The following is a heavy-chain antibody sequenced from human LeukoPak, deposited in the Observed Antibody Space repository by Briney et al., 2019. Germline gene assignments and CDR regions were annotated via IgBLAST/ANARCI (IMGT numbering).Heavy chain of an antibody. CDR3: ARGRRELQWLVPYFDY. CDR2: ISAYNGNT. D-gene: IGHD6-19*01. CDR1: GYTFTSYG. Sequence: GASVKVSCKASGYTFTSYGISWVRQAPGQGLEWMGWISAYNGNTNYAQKLQGRVTMTTDTSTSTAYMELRSLRSDDTAVYYCARGRRELQWLVPYFDYWGQGTLVTVSS. V-gene: IGHV1-18*01. J-gene: IGHJ4*02.